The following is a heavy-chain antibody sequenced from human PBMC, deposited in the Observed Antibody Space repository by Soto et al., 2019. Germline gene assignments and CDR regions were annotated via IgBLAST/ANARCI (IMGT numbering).Heavy chain of an antibody. CDR3: VLSSGSGSGYYYYGMDV. Sequence: PGGSLRLSCKGSGYSFTSYWIGWVRQMPGKGLEWMGIIYPGDSDTRYSPSFQGQVTISADKSISTAYLQWSSLKASDTAMYYCVLSSGSGSGYYYYGMDVWGQGTTVTVSS. CDR2: IYPGDSDT. J-gene: IGHJ6*02. D-gene: IGHD3-10*01. CDR1: GYSFTSYW. V-gene: IGHV5-51*01.